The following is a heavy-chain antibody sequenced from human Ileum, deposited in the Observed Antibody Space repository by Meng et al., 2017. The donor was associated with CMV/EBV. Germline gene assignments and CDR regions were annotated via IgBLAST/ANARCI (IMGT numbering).Heavy chain of an antibody. D-gene: IGHD1-26*01. CDR1: GLTFSTYA. CDR3: AKLGASSHAY. CDR2: ISGSGGNT. Sequence: LSCAASGLTFSTYAMSWVRQPPGKGLECFSAISGSGGNTYYADSVKGRFTISRDNTWNTLFLQMNSLRADDTAVYYCAKLGASSHAYWGQGTLVTVSS. J-gene: IGHJ4*02. V-gene: IGHV3-23*01.